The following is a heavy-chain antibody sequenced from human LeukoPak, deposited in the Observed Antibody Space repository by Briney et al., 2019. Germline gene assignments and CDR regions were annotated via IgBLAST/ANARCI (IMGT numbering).Heavy chain of an antibody. J-gene: IGHJ3*02. CDR3: AKEFQRLYCGGDCYEGDAFDI. D-gene: IGHD2-21*02. V-gene: IGHV3-23*01. Sequence: PGGSLRLSCAASGFTFSSYAMSWVRQAPGKGLEWVSATSGSGGSTYYADSVKGRFTISRDNSKNTLYLQMNSLRAEDTAVYYCAKEFQRLYCGGDCYEGDAFDIWGQGTMVTVSS. CDR2: TSGSGGST. CDR1: GFTFSSYA.